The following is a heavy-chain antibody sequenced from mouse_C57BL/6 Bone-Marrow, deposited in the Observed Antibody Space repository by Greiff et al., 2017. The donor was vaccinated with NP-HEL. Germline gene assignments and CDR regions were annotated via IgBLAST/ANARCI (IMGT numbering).Heavy chain of an antibody. V-gene: IGHV5-12*01. J-gene: IGHJ1*03. Sequence: EVQLVESGGGLVQPGGSLKLSCAASGFTFSDYYMYWVRQTPEKRLEWVAYISNGGGSTYYPDTVKGRFTISRDNAKNTLYLQMSRLKSEDTAMYYCARDYYGSSGYFDVWGTGTTVTVSS. CDR2: ISNGGGST. D-gene: IGHD1-1*01. CDR3: ARDYYGSSGYFDV. CDR1: GFTFSDYY.